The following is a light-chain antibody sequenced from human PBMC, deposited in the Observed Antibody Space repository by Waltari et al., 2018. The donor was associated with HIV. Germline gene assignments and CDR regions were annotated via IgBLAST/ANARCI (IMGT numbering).Light chain of an antibody. CDR1: SSNIGNNY. J-gene: IGLJ1*01. CDR3: GTWDSSLSAYV. V-gene: IGLV1-51*02. Sequence: QSVLTQPPSVSAAPGQKVTISCSGSSSNIGNNYVSWYQQLPGTAPKLLTYENNMRPAGIPDRFSGSSSGTSATLGITGLQTGDEADYYCGTWDSSLSAYVFGTGTKVTVV. CDR2: ENN.